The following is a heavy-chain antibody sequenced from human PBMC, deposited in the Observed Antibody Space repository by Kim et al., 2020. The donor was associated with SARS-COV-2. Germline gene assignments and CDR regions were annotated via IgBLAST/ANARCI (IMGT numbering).Heavy chain of an antibody. Sequence: TYYNPSLKSRVTISVDTSKNQFSLKLSSVTAADTAVYYCARQEGTAMVDYWGQGTLVTVSS. J-gene: IGHJ4*02. D-gene: IGHD5-18*01. CDR2: T. V-gene: IGHV4-39*01. CDR3: ARQEGTAMVDY.